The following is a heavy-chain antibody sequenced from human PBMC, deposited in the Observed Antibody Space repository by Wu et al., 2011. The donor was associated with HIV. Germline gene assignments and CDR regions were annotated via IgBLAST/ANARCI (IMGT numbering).Heavy chain of an antibody. Sequence: QVQLVQSGAEVKKPGSSVKVSCKTSGGTFSSSAISWVRQAPGQGLEWMGRIIPILGAVNYAQKFQGRVTIMADESTGTAYMELSSLRSEDTAVYYCARDRRGDVDTAMVTRELDYWGQGTLVTVSS. CDR2: IIPILGAV. CDR3: ARDRRGDVDTAMVTRELDY. V-gene: IGHV1-69*15. J-gene: IGHJ4*02. CDR1: GGTFSSSA. D-gene: IGHD5-18*01.